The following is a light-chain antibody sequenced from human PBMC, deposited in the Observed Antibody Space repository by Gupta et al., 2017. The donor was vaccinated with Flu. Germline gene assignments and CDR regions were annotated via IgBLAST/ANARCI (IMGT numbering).Light chain of an antibody. V-gene: IGKV1-17*01. CDR3: LQHKCYPHS. CDR1: QGIRKY. J-gene: IGKJ2*03. Sequence: FHLSPSPSSLSASVGDRVTITCRASQGIRKYLGWYQQKPGKAPKRLIYAASSLQSGVPSRFSGSGSGTEFTLTISSLQPEDFATYYCLQHKCYPHSFGQGTKLEIK. CDR2: AAS.